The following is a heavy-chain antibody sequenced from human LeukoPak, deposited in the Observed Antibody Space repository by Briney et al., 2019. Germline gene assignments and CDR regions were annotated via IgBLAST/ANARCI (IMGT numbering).Heavy chain of an antibody. CDR1: GGSISGYY. V-gene: IGHV4-59*01. D-gene: IGHD2-21*02. J-gene: IGHJ4*02. CDR3: AREVVVVTEGYFDY. Sequence: SETLSLTCTVSGGSISGYYWSWIRQPPGKGLEWIGYIYYSGSTNYNPSLKSRVTISVDTSKNQFSLKLSSVTAADTAVYYCAREVVVVTEGYFDYWGQGTLVTVSS. CDR2: IYYSGST.